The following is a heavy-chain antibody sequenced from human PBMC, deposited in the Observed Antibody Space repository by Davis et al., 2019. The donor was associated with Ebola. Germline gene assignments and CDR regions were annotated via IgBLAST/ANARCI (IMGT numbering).Heavy chain of an antibody. V-gene: IGHV4-4*02. CDR3: ARGPDGLSGDYYYYGMDV. Sequence: SETLSLTCSVSGDSISSSNWWSWVRQSPGKGLEWIGEIYHSGSTNYIPSLKSRVTISVDTSKNQFSLKLSSVTAADTAVYYCARGPDGLSGDYYYYGMDVWGKGTTVTVSS. CDR1: GDSISSSNW. J-gene: IGHJ6*04. CDR2: IYHSGST. D-gene: IGHD1-26*01.